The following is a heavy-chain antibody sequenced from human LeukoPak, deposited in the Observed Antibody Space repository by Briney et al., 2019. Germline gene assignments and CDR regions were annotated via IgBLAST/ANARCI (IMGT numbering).Heavy chain of an antibody. V-gene: IGHV4-30-2*01. D-gene: IGHD4-11*01. J-gene: IGHJ4*02. CDR3: ARGEVQYYFDY. CDR2: IYHSGST. CDR1: GGSISSGGYY. Sequence: SQTLSLTCTVSGGSISSGGYYWSWIRQPPGKGLEWIGYIYHSGSTYYNPSLKSRVTISVDRSKNQFSLKLSSVTAADTAVYYCARGEVQYYFDYWGQGTLVTVSS.